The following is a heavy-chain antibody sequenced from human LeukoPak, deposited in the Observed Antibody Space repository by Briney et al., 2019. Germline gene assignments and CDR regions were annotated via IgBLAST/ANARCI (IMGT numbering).Heavy chain of an antibody. Sequence: PSETLSLTCVVYGGSFSGYYWSWIRQPPGKGLEWIGEINHSGSTNYNPSLKSRVTISIDTSKNQLSLKLRSVTAADTAVYYCARRPMVVDYWGQGTLVTVSS. J-gene: IGHJ4*02. V-gene: IGHV4-34*01. CDR2: INHSGST. CDR1: GGSFSGYY. D-gene: IGHD3-10*01. CDR3: ARRPMVVDY.